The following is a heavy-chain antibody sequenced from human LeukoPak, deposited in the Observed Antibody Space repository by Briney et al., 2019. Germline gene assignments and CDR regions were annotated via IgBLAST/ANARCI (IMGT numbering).Heavy chain of an antibody. V-gene: IGHV3-74*01. D-gene: IGHD3-10*01. J-gene: IGHJ4*02. CDR2: INSDGSST. CDR3: ARSYYYGSGSYYGY. CDR1: GFTFSSYW. Sequence: GGSLRLSCAASGFTFSSYWMHWVRQTPGKGLVWVSRINSDGSSTSYADYVKGRFTVSRDNAKNTLYLQMNSLRAGDTAVYYCARSYYYGSGSYYGYWGQGTLVTVCS.